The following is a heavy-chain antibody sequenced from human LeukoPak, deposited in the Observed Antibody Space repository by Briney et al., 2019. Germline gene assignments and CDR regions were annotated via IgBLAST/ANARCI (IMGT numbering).Heavy chain of an antibody. V-gene: IGHV3-23*01. J-gene: IGHJ4*02. CDR2: ISNSGGNT. Sequence: GGSLRLSCAASGFTFSSYAMSWVRQAPGKGLEWVSAISNSGGNTYYADSVKGYFTISRDNSKNTLYLQMNSLGAEDTAVYYCAKSPLDSYGNIYYFDYWGQGTLVTVSS. CDR1: GFTFSSYA. CDR3: AKSPLDSYGNIYYFDY. D-gene: IGHD5-18*01.